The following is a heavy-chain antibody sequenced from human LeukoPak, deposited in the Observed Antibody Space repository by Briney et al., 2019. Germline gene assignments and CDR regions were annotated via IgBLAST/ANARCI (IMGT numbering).Heavy chain of an antibody. CDR1: GFTFTSSA. CDR2: IVVGSGNT. CDR3: AAEGYCSSTSCYPNYGMDV. V-gene: IGHV1-58*02. D-gene: IGHD2-2*01. J-gene: IGHJ6*02. Sequence: SVKVSCKASGFTFTSSAMQWVRQARGRRLEWIGWIVVGSGNTNYAQKFQERVTITRDMSTSTAYMELSSLRSEDTAVYYCAAEGYCSSTSCYPNYGMDVWGQGTTVTVSS.